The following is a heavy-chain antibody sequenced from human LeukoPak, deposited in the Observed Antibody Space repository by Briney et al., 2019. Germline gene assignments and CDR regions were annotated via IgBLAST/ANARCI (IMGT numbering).Heavy chain of an antibody. V-gene: IGHV1-2*02. J-gene: IGHJ4*02. D-gene: IGHD3-9*01. CDR3: ARARGNWLLSYFDY. CDR2: INPNSGGT. Sequence: GASVKVSCEASGYTFTGYYMHWVRQAPGQGLEWMGWINPNSGGTNYAQKFQGRVTMTRDTSISTAYMELSRLRSDDTAVYYCARARGNWLLSYFDYWGQGTLVTVSS. CDR1: GYTFTGYY.